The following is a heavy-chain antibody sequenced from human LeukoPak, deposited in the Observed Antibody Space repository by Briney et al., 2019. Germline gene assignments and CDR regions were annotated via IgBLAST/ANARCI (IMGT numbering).Heavy chain of an antibody. CDR3: AREMFSAYYDSSGYTDY. Sequence: PGGSLRLSCAASGFIFSDYGMHWVRQAPGKGLEWVANIKQDGSEKYYVDSVKGRFTISRDNAKNSLYLQMNSLRAEDTAVYYCAREMFSAYYDSSGYTDYWGQGTLVTVSS. J-gene: IGHJ4*02. D-gene: IGHD3-22*01. CDR1: GFIFSDYG. V-gene: IGHV3-7*01. CDR2: IKQDGSEK.